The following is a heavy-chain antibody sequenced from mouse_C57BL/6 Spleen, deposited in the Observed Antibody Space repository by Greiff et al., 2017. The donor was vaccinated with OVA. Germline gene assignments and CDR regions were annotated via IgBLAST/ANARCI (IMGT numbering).Heavy chain of an antibody. Sequence: EVKVVESGGGLVKPGGSLKLSCAASGFTFSSYAMSWVRQTPEKRLEWVATISDGGSYTYYPDNVKGRFTISRDNAKNNLYLQMSHLKSEDTAMYYCARDRELTGYYFDYWGQGTTLTVSS. D-gene: IGHD4-1*01. J-gene: IGHJ2*01. V-gene: IGHV5-4*01. CDR2: ISDGGSYT. CDR3: ARDRELTGYYFDY. CDR1: GFTFSSYA.